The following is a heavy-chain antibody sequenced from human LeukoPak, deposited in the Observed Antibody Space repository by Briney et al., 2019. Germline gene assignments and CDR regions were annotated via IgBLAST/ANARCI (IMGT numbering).Heavy chain of an antibody. CDR2: IYTSGST. CDR3: AREATDAFDI. Sequence: SETLSLTCTVSGGSISSGSYYWSWIRQPAGKGLEWIGRIYTSGSTNYNPSLKSRVTISVDTSKNQFSLKLSSVTAADTAAYYCAREATDAFDIWGQGTMVTVSS. J-gene: IGHJ3*02. V-gene: IGHV4-61*02. CDR1: GGSISSGSYY.